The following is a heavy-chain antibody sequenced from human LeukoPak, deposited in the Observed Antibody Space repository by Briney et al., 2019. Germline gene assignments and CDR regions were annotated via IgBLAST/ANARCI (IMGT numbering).Heavy chain of an antibody. D-gene: IGHD3-22*01. CDR1: GYTFTGYY. CDR2: INPNSGGT. V-gene: IGHV1-2*02. CDR3: ARGSTMIVVDFDY. J-gene: IGHJ4*02. Sequence: ASAKVSCKASGYTFTGYYMHWVRQAPGQGLEWMGWINPNSGGTNYAQKFQGRVTMTRDTSISTAYMELSRLRSDDTAVYYCARGSTMIVVDFDYWGQGTLVTVSS.